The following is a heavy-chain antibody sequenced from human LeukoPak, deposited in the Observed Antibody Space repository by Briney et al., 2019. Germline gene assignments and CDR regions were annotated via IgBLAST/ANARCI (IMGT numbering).Heavy chain of an antibody. Sequence: GGSLRLSCAASGFTFSSYGMSWVRQAPGKGLEWVAVISYNGSNKYYADSVKGRFTISRDNSKNTLYLQMNSLRAEDTAMYYCAKGHSSGLYYFDYWGQGTLVTVSS. D-gene: IGHD6-19*01. CDR2: ISYNGSNK. J-gene: IGHJ4*02. V-gene: IGHV3-30*18. CDR3: AKGHSSGLYYFDY. CDR1: GFTFSSYG.